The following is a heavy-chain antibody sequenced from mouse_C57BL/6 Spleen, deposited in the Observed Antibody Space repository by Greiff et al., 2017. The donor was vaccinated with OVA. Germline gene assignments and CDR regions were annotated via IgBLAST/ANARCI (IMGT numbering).Heavy chain of an antibody. CDR3: ARDRQLGRGYAMDY. D-gene: IGHD4-1*02. Sequence: EVKLMESEGGLVQPGSSMKLSCTASGFTFSDYYMAWVRQVPEKGLEWVANINYDGSSTYYLDSLKSRFIISRDNAKNILYLQMSSLKSEDTATYYCARDRQLGRGYAMDYWGQGTSVTVSS. J-gene: IGHJ4*01. V-gene: IGHV5-16*01. CDR1: GFTFSDYY. CDR2: INYDGSST.